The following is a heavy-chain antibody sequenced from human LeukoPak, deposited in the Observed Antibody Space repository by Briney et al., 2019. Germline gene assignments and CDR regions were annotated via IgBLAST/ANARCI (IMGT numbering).Heavy chain of an antibody. V-gene: IGHV4-59*01. D-gene: IGHD3-10*01. CDR2: IYYSGST. CDR1: GGSISSYY. CDR3: ARARRRGDAFDI. Sequence: RASETLSLTCTVSGGSISSYYWSWIRQPPGKGLEWIGYIYYSGSTNYNPSLKSRVTKSVDTSKNQFSLKLSSVTAADTAVYYCARARRRGDAFDIWGQGTMVTVSS. J-gene: IGHJ3*02.